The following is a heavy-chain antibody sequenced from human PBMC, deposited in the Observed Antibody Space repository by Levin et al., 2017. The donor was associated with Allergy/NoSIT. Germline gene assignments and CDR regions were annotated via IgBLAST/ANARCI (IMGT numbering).Heavy chain of an antibody. CDR3: ARQYSNYVNWFDP. J-gene: IGHJ5*02. D-gene: IGHD4-11*01. CDR1: GGSISSSSYY. CDR2: IYYSGST. Sequence: SETLSLTCTVSGGSISSSSYYWGWIRQPPGTGLEWIGSIYYSGSTYYNPSLKSRVTISVDTSKNQFSLKLSSVTAADTAVYYCARQYSNYVNWFDPWGQGTLVTVSS. V-gene: IGHV4-39*01.